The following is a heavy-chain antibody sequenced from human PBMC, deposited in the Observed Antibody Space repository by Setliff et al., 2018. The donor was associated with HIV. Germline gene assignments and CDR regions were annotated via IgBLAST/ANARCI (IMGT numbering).Heavy chain of an antibody. V-gene: IGHV3-30*03. D-gene: IGHD3-10*01. CDR3: ARDPRYYYGSGRGFDY. CDR2: ISYDGSNK. J-gene: IGHJ4*02. CDR1: GFTFSSYS. Sequence: GGSLRLSCAASGFTFSSYSMNWVRRAPGKGLERVAVISYDGSNKYYADSVKGRFTISRDNSKNTLYLQMNSLRAEDTAVYYCARDPRYYYGSGRGFDYWGQGTLVTVSS.